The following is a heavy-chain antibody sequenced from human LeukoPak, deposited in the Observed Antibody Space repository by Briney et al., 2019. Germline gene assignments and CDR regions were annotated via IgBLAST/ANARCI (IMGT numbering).Heavy chain of an antibody. CDR1: GFTFSSYA. V-gene: IGHV3-30*04. J-gene: IGHJ4*02. Sequence: PGGPLRLPCAASGFTFSSYALHWVRQAPGKGLEGVAVISYDGSNKYYADSVKGRFTISRDNSKNTLYLQMNSLRAEDTAVYYCARVKVYSPGPYWGQGTLVTVSS. CDR3: ARVKVYSPGPY. D-gene: IGHD2-8*01. CDR2: ISYDGSNK.